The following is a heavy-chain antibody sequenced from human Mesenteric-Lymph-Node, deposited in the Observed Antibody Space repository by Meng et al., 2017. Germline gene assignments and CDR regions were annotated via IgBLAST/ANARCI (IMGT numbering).Heavy chain of an antibody. CDR2: MYSSGRT. J-gene: IGHJ4*02. CDR1: GGSFSGYY. V-gene: IGHV4-59*10. D-gene: IGHD6-19*01. Sequence: SETLSLTCAVYGGSFSGYYWSWIRQPPGKGLEWIGRMYSSGRTDHNPSLKSRVTMSLDTSKNQLSLKLSSVTAADTAVYYCAVWQWPYDYWGQGTLVTVSS. CDR3: AVWQWPYDY.